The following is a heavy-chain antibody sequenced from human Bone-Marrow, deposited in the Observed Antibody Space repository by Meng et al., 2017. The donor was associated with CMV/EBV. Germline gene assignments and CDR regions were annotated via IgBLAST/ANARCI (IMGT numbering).Heavy chain of an antibody. V-gene: IGHV3-23*03. Sequence: GESLKISCAASGFTFSSYAMSWVRQAPGKGLEWVSVIYSGGSSTYYADSVKGRFTISRDNAKNTLYLQMNSLRAEDTAVYYCAREIGDIVVVPAAMYYYYYGMDVWGQGTTVTVSS. CDR1: GFTFSSYA. J-gene: IGHJ6*02. D-gene: IGHD2-2*01. CDR3: AREIGDIVVVPAAMYYYYYGMDV. CDR2: IYSGGSST.